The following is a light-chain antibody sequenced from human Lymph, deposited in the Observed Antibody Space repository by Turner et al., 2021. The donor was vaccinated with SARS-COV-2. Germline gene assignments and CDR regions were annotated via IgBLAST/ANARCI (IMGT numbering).Light chain of an antibody. CDR3: QQYYSTPET. Sequence: DIVMTQSPDSLAVSLGERATINCESSQSVLYSSNNKNYLAWYQQKPGQPPKLLIYWASTRESGVPNRFGGSGSGTDFTLTISSLQAEDVAVYYCQQYYSTPETFGQGTKVEIK. CDR2: WAS. V-gene: IGKV4-1*01. J-gene: IGKJ1*01. CDR1: QSVLYSSNNKNY.